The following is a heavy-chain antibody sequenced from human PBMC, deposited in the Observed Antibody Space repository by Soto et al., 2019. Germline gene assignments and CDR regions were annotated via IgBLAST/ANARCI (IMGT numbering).Heavy chain of an antibody. CDR1: GFSFSAYA. D-gene: IGHD3-3*01. V-gene: IGHV3-30*04. J-gene: IGHJ4*02. Sequence: QVQLVESGGGVVLPGRSLRLSCAASGFSFSAYAMHWVRQTPGKGLEWVAVLSFDGTNKYYTDSVKGRFTISRDNSKNTLYLQMNSLRAEDTAVYYCASHYDFSSSYYGREEDYWGQGTLVSVSS. CDR2: LSFDGTNK. CDR3: ASHYDFSSSYYGREEDY.